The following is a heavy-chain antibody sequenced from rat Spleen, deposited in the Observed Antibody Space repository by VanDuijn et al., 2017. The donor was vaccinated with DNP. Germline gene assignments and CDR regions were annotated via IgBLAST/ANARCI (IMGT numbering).Heavy chain of an antibody. J-gene: IGHJ4*01. CDR2: ISPSGSST. D-gene: IGHD1-2*01. V-gene: IGHV5-46*01. Sequence: VQLKESGPGLVQPSQTLSLTCTVSGFSLTNYHVHWVRQPPGKGLEWVAAISPSGSSTYYGDSVKGRFTISRDNAKSTLYLQMNSLRSEDTATYYCTRDNYSSYMPYYYAMDAWGQGTSVTVSS. CDR3: TRDNYSSYMPYYYAMDA. CDR1: GFSLTNYH.